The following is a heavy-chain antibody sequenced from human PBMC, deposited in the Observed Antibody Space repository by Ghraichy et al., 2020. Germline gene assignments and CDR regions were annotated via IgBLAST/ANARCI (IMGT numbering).Heavy chain of an antibody. CDR3: AREPRYSYGYYYYYGMDV. CDR2: INHSGST. J-gene: IGHJ6*02. Sequence: SETLSLTCAVYGGSFSGYYWSWIRQPPGKGLEWIGEINHSGSTNYNPSLKSRVTISVDTSKNQFSLKLSSVTAADTAVYYCAREPRYSYGYYYYYGMDVWGQGTTVTVSS. V-gene: IGHV4-34*01. CDR1: GGSFSGYY. D-gene: IGHD5-18*01.